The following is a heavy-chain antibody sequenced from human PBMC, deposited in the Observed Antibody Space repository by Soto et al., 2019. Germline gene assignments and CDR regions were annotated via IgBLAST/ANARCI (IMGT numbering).Heavy chain of an antibody. V-gene: IGHV1-18*04. CDR3: ARGGSGYPTGRGFAGTMDV. Sequence: QAQVVQSGDEVKKPGASVKVSCKASGYIFTGYGISWVRQAPGQGLEWMGWISPYNGHTEFAQRLQGRLTLTTDTSTSTAFMELSNLRPDDTAVYYWARGGSGYPTGRGFAGTMDVWGQGTTVTVSS. CDR2: ISPYNGHT. D-gene: IGHD3-22*01. J-gene: IGHJ6*02. CDR1: GYIFTGYG.